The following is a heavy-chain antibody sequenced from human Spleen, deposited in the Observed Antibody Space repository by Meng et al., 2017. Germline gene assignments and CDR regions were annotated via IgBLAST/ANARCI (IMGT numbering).Heavy chain of an antibody. D-gene: IGHD3-16*01. V-gene: IGHV5-51*01. CDR1: GYTFTTYW. CDR3: ARQNSLDGFEV. Sequence: GESLKISCKASGYTFTTYWIGWVRQMPGKGLEWMGIIYPSDSDTRYSPSFQGQVTISVDRSISTAYLQWSSLKASDTAMYYCARQNSLDGFEVWGQGTMVTVSS. J-gene: IGHJ6*02. CDR2: IYPSDSDT.